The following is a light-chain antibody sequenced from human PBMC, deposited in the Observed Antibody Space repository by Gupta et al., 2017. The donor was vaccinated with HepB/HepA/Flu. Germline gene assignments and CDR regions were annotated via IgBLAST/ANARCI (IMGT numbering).Light chain of an antibody. CDR3: QQGNSFPLT. V-gene: IGKV1-12*01. CDR1: QDIYTW. J-gene: IGKJ4*01. CDR2: AAS. Sequence: DIQMTQSPSSVSASVGDRVTITCRASQDIYTWLAWYQQKPGKAPKILIYAASSLQTGFPSRFRSSGSGTDFALTINSRQPEDFASYYCQQGNSFPLTFGGGTEVNIK.